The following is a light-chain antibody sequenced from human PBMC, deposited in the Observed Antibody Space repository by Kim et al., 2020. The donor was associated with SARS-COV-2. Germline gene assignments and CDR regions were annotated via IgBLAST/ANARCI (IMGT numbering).Light chain of an antibody. CDR2: DAS. CDR3: QQRSNWPPR. Sequence: EIVLTQSPATLSLSPGERATLPCRASQSVSSYLAWYQQKPGQAPRLLIFDASNRATGIPARFSGSGSGTDFTLTISSLEPEDFAVYYCQQRSNWPPRFGKGTRLEIK. J-gene: IGKJ5*01. CDR1: QSVSSY. V-gene: IGKV3-11*01.